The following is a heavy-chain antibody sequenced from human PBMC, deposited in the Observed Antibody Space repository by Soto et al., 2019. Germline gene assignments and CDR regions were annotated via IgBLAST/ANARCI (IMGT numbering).Heavy chain of an antibody. Sequence: EVQLLESGGGLVQPGGSLRLSCAASGFTFNNYAMTWVRQAPGNGLEWVSAISGGGDTTSYADSVKGRCTVSRDGSTNTLYLQMSSLRAEDTALYYCAKGRGGSGSLTPRVDFWGQGTLVTVYS. V-gene: IGHV3-23*01. CDR1: GFTFNNYA. D-gene: IGHD3-10*01. J-gene: IGHJ4*02. CDR3: AKGRGGSGSLTPRVDF. CDR2: ISGGGDTT.